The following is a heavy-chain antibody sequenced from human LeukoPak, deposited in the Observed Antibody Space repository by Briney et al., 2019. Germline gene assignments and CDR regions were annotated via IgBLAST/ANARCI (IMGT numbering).Heavy chain of an antibody. CDR1: VGSISGSSYY. D-gene: IGHD2-21*02. CDR2: IYYRGST. Sequence: SETLSLTCSVSVGSISGSSYYWGWIRQPPGKGLEWIGNIYYRGSTYYNPSLKSRVIMSIDTSKNQFSLKVNSVTATDTAVYYCAKTVWSRLAAGLDSWGQGTLVTVSS. V-gene: IGHV4-39*01. J-gene: IGHJ4*02. CDR3: AKTVWSRLAAGLDS.